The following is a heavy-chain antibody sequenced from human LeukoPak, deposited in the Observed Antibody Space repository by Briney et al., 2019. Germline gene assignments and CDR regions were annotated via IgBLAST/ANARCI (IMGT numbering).Heavy chain of an antibody. J-gene: IGHJ5*02. V-gene: IGHV3-23*01. D-gene: IGHD6-13*01. CDR3: AKASGSTWYRGWFDP. CDR2: ISGSGGST. CDR1: GFTFSSYA. Sequence: GGPLRFSCEAPGFTFSSYALTWFRKAPGKGLNGASAISGSGGSTYYADSVKGRFTISRDNSKNTLYLQMNSLRAEDTAVYYCAKASGSTWYRGWFDPWGQGTLVTVSS.